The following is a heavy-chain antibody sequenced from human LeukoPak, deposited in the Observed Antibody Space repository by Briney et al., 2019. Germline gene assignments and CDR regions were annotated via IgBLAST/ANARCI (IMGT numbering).Heavy chain of an antibody. CDR3: ARAHPRYDSSGYLDY. D-gene: IGHD3-22*01. V-gene: IGHV1-69*01. J-gene: IGHJ4*02. Sequence: SVKVSCKASGGTFSSYAISWVRQAPGQGLEWMGGIIPIFGSANYAQKFQGRVTITADESTSTAYMELNSLRSEDTAVYYCARAHPRYDSSGYLDYWGQGTLVTVSS. CDR1: GGTFSSYA. CDR2: IIPIFGSA.